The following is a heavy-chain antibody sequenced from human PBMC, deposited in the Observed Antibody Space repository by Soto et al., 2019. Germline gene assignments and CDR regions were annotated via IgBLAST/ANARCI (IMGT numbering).Heavy chain of an antibody. CDR1: GFSFSNHA. J-gene: IGHJ4*02. V-gene: IGHV3-23*01. D-gene: IGHD1-26*01. Sequence: PRLSCAASGFSFSNHAMSWVRQAPGKGLEWVSAVSGSGAGTFYADSVKGRFTISRDNSKSTLYLQMNTLRAEDTAVYYCAREGVGEMSLWGQGTLVTVSS. CDR3: AREGVGEMSL. CDR2: VSGSGAGT.